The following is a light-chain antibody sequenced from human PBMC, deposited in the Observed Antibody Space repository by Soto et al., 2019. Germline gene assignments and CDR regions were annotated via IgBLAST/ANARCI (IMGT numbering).Light chain of an antibody. CDR1: SSDVGSYDF. J-gene: IGLJ1*01. V-gene: IGLV2-14*01. CDR3: SSYSSSTVRYV. CDR2: EVS. Sequence: QSALTQPDSVSGSPGQSITMSCTGTSSDVGSYDFDSWYQQHPGKAPKLLIYEVSNRPSGVSARFSGSKSDNTASLPISGLQAAYEADYFCSSYSSSTVRYVFGSGTKLTVL.